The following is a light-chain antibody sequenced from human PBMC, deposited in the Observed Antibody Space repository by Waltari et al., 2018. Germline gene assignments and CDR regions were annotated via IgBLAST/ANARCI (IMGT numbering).Light chain of an antibody. Sequence: QSALTQPRSVSGSPGPSVPLPCTGTSSDVGGNNYVSWYQEHPGKVPRVIIYDVSKRPSGVPDRFSGSKSGNTASLSISGLQAEDEADYYCCAYGGSYTWIFGGGTKVTVL. CDR1: SSDVGGNNY. CDR3: CAYGGSYTWI. CDR2: DVS. V-gene: IGLV2-11*01. J-gene: IGLJ2*01.